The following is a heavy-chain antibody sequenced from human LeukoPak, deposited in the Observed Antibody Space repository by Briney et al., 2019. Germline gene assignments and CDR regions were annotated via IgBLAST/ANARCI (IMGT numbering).Heavy chain of an antibody. CDR1: GGSISPYY. Sequence: SETLSLTCTVSGGSISPYYWSWIRQPPGKGLEWIGYIYYSGSTNYNPSLKSRVTISVDTSKNQFSLKLSSVTAADTAVYYCARQGCGGDCYYTGTLDALDIWGQGTMVTVSS. J-gene: IGHJ3*02. D-gene: IGHD2-21*02. CDR2: IYYSGST. CDR3: ARQGCGGDCYYTGTLDALDI. V-gene: IGHV4-59*08.